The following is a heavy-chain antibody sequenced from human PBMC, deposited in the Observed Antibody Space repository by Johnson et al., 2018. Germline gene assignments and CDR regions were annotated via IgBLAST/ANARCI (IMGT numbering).Heavy chain of an antibody. D-gene: IGHD5-18*01. Sequence: VRLVETGGGVVQPGRSLRLSCAASGFTFSSYGMHWVRQAPGKGLEWVAVIWYDGSNKYYADSVTGRFTITRDNSKNTLYLQMNSLRAEDTAVYYCARARSWGIQLYYYYYGMDVWGQGTTVTVSS. J-gene: IGHJ6*02. CDR3: ARARSWGIQLYYYYYGMDV. V-gene: IGHV3-33*01. CDR2: IWYDGSNK. CDR1: GFTFSSYG.